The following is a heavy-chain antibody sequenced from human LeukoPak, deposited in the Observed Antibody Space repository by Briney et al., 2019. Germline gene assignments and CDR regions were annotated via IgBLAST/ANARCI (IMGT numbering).Heavy chain of an antibody. V-gene: IGHV4-61*02. J-gene: IGHJ5*02. D-gene: IGHD3-10*01. Sequence: PSETLSLTCTVSGGSISSSSYYWGWIRQPAGKGLEWIGRIYTSGSTNYNPSLKSRVTMSVDTSKNQFSLKLNSVTAADTAVYYCARDQYYYGSGTPFDPWGQGTLVTVSS. CDR3: ARDQYYYGSGTPFDP. CDR2: IYTSGST. CDR1: GGSISSSSYY.